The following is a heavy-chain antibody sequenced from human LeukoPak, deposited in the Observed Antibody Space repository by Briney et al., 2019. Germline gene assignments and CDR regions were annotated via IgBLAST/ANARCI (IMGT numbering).Heavy chain of an antibody. V-gene: IGHV1-2*02. Sequence: ASVKVSCKASGYTFTSYDINWVRQAPGQGLEWMGWINPNSGGTNYAQKFQGRVTMTRDTSISTAYMELSRLRSDDTAVYYCARGGGLGYCSSTSCYWFDPWGQGTLVTVSS. CDR3: ARGGGLGYCSSTSCYWFDP. J-gene: IGHJ5*02. CDR1: GYTFTSYD. D-gene: IGHD2-2*01. CDR2: INPNSGGT.